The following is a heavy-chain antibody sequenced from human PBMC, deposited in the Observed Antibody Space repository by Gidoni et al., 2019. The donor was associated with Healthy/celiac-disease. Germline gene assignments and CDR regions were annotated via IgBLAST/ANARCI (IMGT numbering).Heavy chain of an antibody. J-gene: IGHJ4*02. CDR2: ISSSSSYI. V-gene: IGHV3-21*01. CDR1: GFTFRSYS. D-gene: IGHD1-26*01. Sequence: EVQLVESGGGLVKPGGSLRLSCAASGFTFRSYSMNWVRQAPGKGLEWVSSISSSSSYIYYADSVKGRFTISRDNAKNSLYLQMNSLRAEDTAVYYCARCEVGATTDYFDYWGQGTLVTVSS. CDR3: ARCEVGATTDYFDY.